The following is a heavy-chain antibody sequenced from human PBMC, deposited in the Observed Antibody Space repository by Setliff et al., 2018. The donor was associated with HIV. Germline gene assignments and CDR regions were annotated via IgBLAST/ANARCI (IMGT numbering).Heavy chain of an antibody. Sequence: SETLSLTCTVSGVSISSGGYYWNWIRQHPGKGLEWIGYISSRGSTYYNPSLKSRITMSADTSQNQVSLKLSSVTAADTAVYFCARLEKLDDISYFDYWGQGTLVTVSS. V-gene: IGHV4-31*03. D-gene: IGHD3-3*02. CDR2: ISSRGST. J-gene: IGHJ4*02. CDR3: ARLEKLDDISYFDY. CDR1: GVSISSGGYY.